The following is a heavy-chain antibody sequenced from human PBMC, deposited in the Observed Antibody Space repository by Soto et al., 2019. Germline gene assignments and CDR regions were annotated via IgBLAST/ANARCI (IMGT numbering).Heavy chain of an antibody. CDR2: INPNSGGT. CDR3: ARYGSGSYYAY. D-gene: IGHD3-10*01. V-gene: IGHV1-2*02. CDR1: GYTFTGYY. J-gene: IGHJ4*02. Sequence: QVQLVQSGAEVKKPGASVKVSCKASGYTFTGYYMHWVRQAPGQGLEWMGWINPNSGGTNYAQKFQXXFTMTRDTSFSTAYMELSRLSSDATAVYYCARYGSGSYYAYWGQGTLVTVSS.